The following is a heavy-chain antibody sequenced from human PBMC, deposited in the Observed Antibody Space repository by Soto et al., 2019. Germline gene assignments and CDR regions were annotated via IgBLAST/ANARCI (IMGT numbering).Heavy chain of an antibody. CDR1: GFTFSSYA. CDR2: ISYAGSNK. J-gene: IGHJ6*02. V-gene: IGHV3-30-3*01. CDR3: ARPAVAGTHYYGMDV. D-gene: IGHD6-19*01. Sequence: QVQLVESGGGVVQPGRSLRLSCAASGFTFSSYAMHWVRQAPGKGLEWVAVISYAGSNKYYADSVKGRFTISRDNSKNKLYLQMNSLRAEDTAVYYCARPAVAGTHYYGMDVWGQWTTVTVCS.